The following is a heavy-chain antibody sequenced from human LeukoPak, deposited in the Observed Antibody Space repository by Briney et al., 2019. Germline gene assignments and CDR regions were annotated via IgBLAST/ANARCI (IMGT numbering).Heavy chain of an antibody. CDR2: ICYSGST. J-gene: IGHJ4*02. V-gene: IGHV4-59*08. D-gene: IGHD1-1*01. CDR3: AGQRYNWNDAIDY. CDR1: GGSISSYY. Sequence: SETLSLTCTVSGGSISSYYWSWIRQPPGKGLEWIGYICYSGSTNYNPSLKSRVTISVDTSKNQFSLKLSSVTAADTAVYYCAGQRYNWNDAIDYWGQGTLVTVSS.